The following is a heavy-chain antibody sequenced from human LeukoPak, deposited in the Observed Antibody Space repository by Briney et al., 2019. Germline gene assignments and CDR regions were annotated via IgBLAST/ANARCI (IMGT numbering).Heavy chain of an antibody. V-gene: IGHV4-39*07. J-gene: IGHJ4*02. CDR1: GGSISSSSYY. Sequence: SETLSLTCTVSGGSISSSSYYWGWIRQPPGKGLEWIGSIYYSGSTYYNPSLKSRVTISVDTSKNQFSLKLSSVTAADTAVYYCARGGSLWGDLEDYWGQGTLVTVSS. CDR3: ARGGSLWGDLEDY. CDR2: IYYSGST. D-gene: IGHD2-21*01.